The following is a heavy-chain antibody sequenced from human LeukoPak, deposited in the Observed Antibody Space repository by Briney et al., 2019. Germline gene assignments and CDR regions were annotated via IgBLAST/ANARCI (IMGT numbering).Heavy chain of an antibody. V-gene: IGHV3-23*01. CDR2: ISGSGGST. J-gene: IGHJ4*02. CDR3: AKGRGGSSGWYIAYYFDY. D-gene: IGHD6-19*01. CDR1: GFTFSSYA. Sequence: PGGSLRLSCAASGFTFSSYAMSWVRQAPGKGLEWVSAISGSGGSTYYADSVKGRFTISRDNSKNTLYLQMNSLRAEDTAVYYCAKGRGGSSGWYIAYYFDYWGQGTLVTVSS.